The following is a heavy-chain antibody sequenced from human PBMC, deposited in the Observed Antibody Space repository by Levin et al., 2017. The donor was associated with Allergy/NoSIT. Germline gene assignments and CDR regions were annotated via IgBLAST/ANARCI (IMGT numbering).Heavy chain of an antibody. D-gene: IGHD6-13*01. J-gene: IGHJ5*02. CDR2: ISSGSTYI. CDR3: ATDRPNAAVIPGFLFS. Sequence: PGGSLRLSCAASGLTFSSYTMNWVRQAPGKGLEWVSSISSGSTYIYYADSVKGRFTISRDNAKGSLYLQMNSLIAEDSAVYYCATDRPNAAVIPGFLFSWGQGTLVTVSS. CDR1: GLTFSSYT. V-gene: IGHV3-21*01.